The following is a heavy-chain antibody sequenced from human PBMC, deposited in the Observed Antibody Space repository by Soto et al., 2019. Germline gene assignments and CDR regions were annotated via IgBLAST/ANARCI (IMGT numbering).Heavy chain of an antibody. CDR1: GFSLSTSGVG. V-gene: IGHV2-5*02. D-gene: IGHD1-26*01. CDR3: AHLLRDSYPCWYFDL. CDR2: IYWDDDK. Sequence: QITLKESGPTLVKPTQTLTLTCTFSGFSLSTSGVGVGWIRQPPGKALEWLAFIYWDDDKHYSPSLKSRLTITKETSKNQVVLTMTNMDPVDTATYYCAHLLRDSYPCWYFDLSGRGTLVTVSS. J-gene: IGHJ2*01.